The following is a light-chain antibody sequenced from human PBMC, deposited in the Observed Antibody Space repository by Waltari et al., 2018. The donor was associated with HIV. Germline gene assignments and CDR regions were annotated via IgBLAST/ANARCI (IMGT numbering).Light chain of an antibody. CDR1: NIIAKN. Sequence: SYVLTQPPSVSVAPGQTATITCGGNNIIAKNVQWYQQTPGQAPVLVVYDDTYRPSGIPERFSGSNSGNTATLTISRVEDGDEADYYCQVWDGGSVHVIFGGGTKLTVL. V-gene: IGLV3-21*02. CDR2: DDT. J-gene: IGLJ2*01. CDR3: QVWDGGSVHVI.